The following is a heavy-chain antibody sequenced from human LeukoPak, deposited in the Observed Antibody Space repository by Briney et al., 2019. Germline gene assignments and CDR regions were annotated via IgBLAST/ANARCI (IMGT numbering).Heavy chain of an antibody. CDR3: ARGIYYYGSGSYYNVPFDY. D-gene: IGHD3-10*01. CDR2: INAGNGNT. J-gene: IGHJ4*02. Sequence: GSVKVSCKASGYTFTSYAMHWVRQAPGQRLEWMGWINAGNGNTKYSQKLQGRVTITRDTSASTDYMELSSLRSEDTAVYYCARGIYYYGSGSYYNVPFDYWGQGTLVTVSS. CDR1: GYTFTSYA. V-gene: IGHV1-3*01.